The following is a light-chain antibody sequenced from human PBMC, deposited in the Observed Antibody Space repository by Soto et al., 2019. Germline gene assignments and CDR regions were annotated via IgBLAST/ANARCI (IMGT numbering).Light chain of an antibody. CDR1: SSDVGGYNY. CDR2: EVS. CDR3: SSYAGSNNWGV. Sequence: QSVLTQPPSVSGSPGQSVTISCTGTSSDVGGYNYVSWYQQHPGKAPKLMIYEVSERPSGVPDRFSGSKSGNTASLTVSGLQAEDEADYYCSSYAGSNNWGVFGGGTKLTVL. J-gene: IGLJ2*01. V-gene: IGLV2-8*01.